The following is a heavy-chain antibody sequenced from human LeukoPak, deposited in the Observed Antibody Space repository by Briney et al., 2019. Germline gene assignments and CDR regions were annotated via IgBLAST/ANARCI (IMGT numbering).Heavy chain of an antibody. CDR3: ACPRPKNYYYYGMDV. Sequence: ASVKVSCKAPGGTFSSYAISWVRQAPGQGLEWMGGIIPIFGTANYAQKFQGRVTITADESTSTAYMELSSLRSEDTAVYYCACPRPKNYYYYGMDVWGQGTTVTVSS. CDR2: IIPIFGTA. J-gene: IGHJ6*02. D-gene: IGHD2/OR15-2a*01. CDR1: GGTFSSYA. V-gene: IGHV1-69*13.